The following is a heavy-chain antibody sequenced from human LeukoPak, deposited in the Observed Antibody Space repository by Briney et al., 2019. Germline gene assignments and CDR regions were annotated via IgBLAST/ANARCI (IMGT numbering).Heavy chain of an antibody. V-gene: IGHV1-18*01. CDR2: ISAYNGNT. J-gene: IGHJ4*02. CDR1: GYTFTSYG. Sequence: GASVKVSCKASGYTFTSYGISWVRQAPGQGLEWMGWISAYNGNTNYAQKLQGRFTITMDTSISTTYMELSGLTSEDTAVYYCARSRVGNGDYLFEDVWGQGTLVTVSS. D-gene: IGHD4-17*01. CDR3: ARSRVGNGDYLFEDV.